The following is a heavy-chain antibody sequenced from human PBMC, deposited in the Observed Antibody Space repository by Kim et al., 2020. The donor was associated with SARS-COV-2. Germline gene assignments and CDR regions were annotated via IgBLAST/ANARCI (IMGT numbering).Heavy chain of an antibody. Sequence: GGSLRLSCAASGFTFPNAWMMWVRQAPGKGLEWVGRIKTKSDGAATDYAAPVKGRFSISRDDSKTTLFLQMTSLKTEDTAVYYCATGRESAYCTGDTCSIFDHWGQGTLVTVSS. D-gene: IGHD2-8*02. CDR3: ATGRESAYCTGDTCSIFDH. J-gene: IGHJ4*02. CDR2: IKTKSDGAAT. V-gene: IGHV3-15*01. CDR1: GFTFPNAW.